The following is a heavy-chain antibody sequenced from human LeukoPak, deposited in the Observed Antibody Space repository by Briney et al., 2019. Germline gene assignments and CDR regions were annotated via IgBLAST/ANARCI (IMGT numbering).Heavy chain of an antibody. CDR3: AKPMGGAQVVPYFDY. CDR1: GFTFSSYG. Sequence: GGSLRLSCAASGFTFSSYGMHWVRQAPGKGLEWVAVISYDGSNKYYADSVKGRFTISRDNSKNTLYLQMNSLRAEDTAVYYCAKPMGGAQVVPYFDYWGQGTLVTVSS. D-gene: IGHD3-22*01. V-gene: IGHV3-30*18. J-gene: IGHJ4*02. CDR2: ISYDGSNK.